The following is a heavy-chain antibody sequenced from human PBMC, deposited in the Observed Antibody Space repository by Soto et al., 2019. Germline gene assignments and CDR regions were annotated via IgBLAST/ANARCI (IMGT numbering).Heavy chain of an antibody. V-gene: IGHV3-33*01. J-gene: IGHJ4*01. CDR2: IWFDGSSK. Sequence: QVQLVESGGGVVQPGRSLRLSCAASGFTFGDSGMHWVRQAPGKGLEWVAVIWFDGSSKYYADSVKGRFTISRDNSKNTLYLQRNSLRAEDTAVYFCARDCVVRGSGPTYFDQWGQGTLVTVSS. D-gene: IGHD3-10*02. CDR1: GFTFGDSG. CDR3: ARDCVVRGSGPTYFDQ.